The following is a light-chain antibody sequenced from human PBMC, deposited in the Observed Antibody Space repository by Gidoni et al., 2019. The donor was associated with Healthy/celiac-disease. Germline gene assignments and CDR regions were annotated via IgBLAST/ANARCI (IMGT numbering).Light chain of an antibody. J-gene: IGKJ1*01. CDR3: QQSYSTPPVT. V-gene: IGKV1-39*01. Sequence: DIQMTQSPPSLPASVGDRATITCRASQSISSYLNWYQQKPGKAPKLLIYAASSLQSGVPSRFSGSGSGTDFTLTISSLQPEDFATYYCQQSYSTPPVTFGQGTKVEIK. CDR1: QSISSY. CDR2: AAS.